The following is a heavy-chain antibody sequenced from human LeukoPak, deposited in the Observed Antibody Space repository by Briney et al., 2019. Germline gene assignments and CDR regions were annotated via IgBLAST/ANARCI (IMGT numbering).Heavy chain of an antibody. D-gene: IGHD2-15*01. CDR2: ISGYNGHT. CDR3: ERNCSGDICNNNFGMDV. J-gene: IGHJ6*02. Sequence: ASVKVSCKASGYTFITYGFSWVRQAPGQGLEWMGWISGYNGHTNYAQNFQGRVSMTTDTSTNTAYMELRSLRSDDTAVYYCERNCSGDICNNNFGMDVWGQGTTVTVSS. V-gene: IGHV1-18*01. CDR1: GYTFITYG.